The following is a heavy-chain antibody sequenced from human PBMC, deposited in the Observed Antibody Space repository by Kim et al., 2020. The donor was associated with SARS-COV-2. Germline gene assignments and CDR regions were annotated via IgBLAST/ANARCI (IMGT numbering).Heavy chain of an antibody. CDR1: GFTFSSYA. D-gene: IGHD1-20*01. V-gene: IGHV3-23*01. CDR3: AKVFYYNWNPTTSPYYFDY. Sequence: GGSLRLSCAASGFTFSSYAMSWVRQAPGKGLEWVSAISGSGGSTYYADSVKGRFTISRDNSKNTLYLQMNSLRAEDTAVYYCAKVFYYNWNPTTSPYYFDYSGQGTLVTVSS. CDR2: ISGSGGST. J-gene: IGHJ4*02.